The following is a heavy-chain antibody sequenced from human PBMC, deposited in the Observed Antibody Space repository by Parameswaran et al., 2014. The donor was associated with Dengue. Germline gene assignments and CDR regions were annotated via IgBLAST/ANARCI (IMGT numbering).Heavy chain of an antibody. Sequence: WIRQPPGKGLEWVAVISYDGSNKYYADSVKGRFTISRDNSKNTLYLQMNSLRAEDTAVYYCAREVGGAYSKWLDPWGQGTLVTVSS. D-gene: IGHD4-11*01. J-gene: IGHJ5*02. CDR2: ISYDGSNK. CDR3: AREVGGAYSKWLDP. V-gene: IGHV3-30*16.